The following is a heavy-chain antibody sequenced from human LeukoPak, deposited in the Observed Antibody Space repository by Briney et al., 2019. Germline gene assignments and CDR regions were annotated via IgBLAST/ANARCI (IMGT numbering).Heavy chain of an antibody. CDR3: AREANYDFWSGYYTGFDY. CDR1: GFTFRSYE. Sequence: GGSLRLSCEDSGFTFRSYEMNWVRQAPGKGLEWIAYLSSSGSAFSYADSVKGRFTISRDNAKNSLYLQMNSLRAEDTAVYYCAREANYDFWSGYYTGFDYWGQGTLVTVSS. D-gene: IGHD3-3*01. CDR2: LSSSGSAF. V-gene: IGHV3-48*03. J-gene: IGHJ4*02.